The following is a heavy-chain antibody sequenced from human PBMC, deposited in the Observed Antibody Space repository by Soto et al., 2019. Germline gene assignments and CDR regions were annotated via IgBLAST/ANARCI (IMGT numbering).Heavy chain of an antibody. V-gene: IGHV4-30-2*01. CDR2: IYHSGST. J-gene: IGHJ5*02. CDR3: AREGYSYGLNWFDP. CDR1: CGSISSGGYS. Sequence: PSETLSLTCAVSCGSISSGGYSWSWIRQPPGKGLEWIGYIYHSGSTYYNPSLKSRVTISVDRSKNQFSLKLSSVTAADTAVYYCAREGYSYGLNWFDPWGQGALVTVSS. D-gene: IGHD5-18*01.